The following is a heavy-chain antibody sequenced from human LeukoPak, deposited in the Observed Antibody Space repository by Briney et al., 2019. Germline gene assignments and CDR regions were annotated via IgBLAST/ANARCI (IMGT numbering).Heavy chain of an antibody. D-gene: IGHD3/OR15-3a*01. Sequence: EASVKVSCKASGYTFSNHEIHWVRQAPGQSLEWMGGINGGNGDTKYSQELQGRVTISRDTSANTAYMELSSLRSEDMAVYYCTLYNFWGQGTLVTVSS. V-gene: IGHV1-3*03. CDR2: INGGNGDT. CDR1: GYTFSNHE. CDR3: TLYNF. J-gene: IGHJ4*02.